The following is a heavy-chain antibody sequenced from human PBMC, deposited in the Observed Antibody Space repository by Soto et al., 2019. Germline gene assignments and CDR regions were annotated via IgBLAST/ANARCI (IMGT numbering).Heavy chain of an antibody. CDR2: ISNSGGTT. J-gene: IGHJ5*02. CDR1: QFAFSKYD. Sequence: EVQLLESGGGSLQPGGSLRLSCAASQFAFSKYDMTWVRQAPGKGLEWVSSISNSGGTTYYADSVKGRFTISRDNSKNTLYLQMNGLRADDTAVYYCGRGSITIIHMWFDPRGQETLVTVSS. CDR3: GRGSITIIHMWFDP. V-gene: IGHV3-23*01. D-gene: IGHD1-20*01.